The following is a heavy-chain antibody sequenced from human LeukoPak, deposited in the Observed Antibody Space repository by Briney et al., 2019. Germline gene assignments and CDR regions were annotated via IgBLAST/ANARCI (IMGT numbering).Heavy chain of an antibody. V-gene: IGHV3-21*01. CDR3: ARVRYYGSEVDY. CDR1: GFTFSSYR. Sequence: PGGSLRHSCAAPGFTFSSYRMNSVRQAPGKGLEWVSSIRSSSSYRYYADSVKGRFTISRDNAKNSLYLQMNSLRAEDTAVYYCARVRYYGSEVDYWGQGTLVTVSS. J-gene: IGHJ4*02. D-gene: IGHD3-10*01. CDR2: IRSSSSYR.